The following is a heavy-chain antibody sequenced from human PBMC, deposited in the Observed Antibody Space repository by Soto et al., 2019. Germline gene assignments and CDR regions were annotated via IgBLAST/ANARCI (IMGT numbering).Heavy chain of an antibody. CDR1: GYTFTSYG. J-gene: IGHJ6*02. Sequence: QGQLVQSGGEVTKPGASVKVSCNSSGYTFTSYGISWVRQAPGQGLEWMGWIRPYSGHTKESQKVQGRVTLTTETSTGTAYMELTSLASDDTAVYYCARDRCTTAKCYTHHLDVWGQGTTVIVSS. D-gene: IGHD2-8*01. CDR3: ARDRCTTAKCYTHHLDV. V-gene: IGHV1-18*04. CDR2: IRPYSGHT.